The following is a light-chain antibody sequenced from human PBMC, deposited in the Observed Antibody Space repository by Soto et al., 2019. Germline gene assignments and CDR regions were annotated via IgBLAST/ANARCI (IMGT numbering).Light chain of an antibody. J-gene: IGLJ2*01. V-gene: IGLV2-14*01. Sequence: QSVLTQPASVSGSPGQSITISCTGTSSDVGFYNYVSWYQQHPGKAPKLMIYEVTNRPSGVSNRFSASKSGNTASLTISGLQAEDEAHYYCTSFTTSTLVVFGGGTKVTVL. CDR3: TSFTTSTLVV. CDR2: EVT. CDR1: SSDVGFYNY.